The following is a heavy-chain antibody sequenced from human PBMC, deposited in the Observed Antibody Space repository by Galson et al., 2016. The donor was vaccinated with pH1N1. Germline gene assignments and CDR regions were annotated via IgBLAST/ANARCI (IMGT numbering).Heavy chain of an antibody. CDR3: ARDSKGGIPFHY. D-gene: IGHD1-26*01. CDR2: INPNSDVT. J-gene: IGHJ4*02. V-gene: IGHV1-2*02. Sequence: SVKVSCKASGYTFTDYYIYWVRQAPGKGLEWMGWINPNSDVTKYAQKFQDRVTMTRDTSINTAYMELSGLTSDDTAVYYCARDSKGGIPFHYWGQGTLVTLSS. CDR1: GYTFTDYY.